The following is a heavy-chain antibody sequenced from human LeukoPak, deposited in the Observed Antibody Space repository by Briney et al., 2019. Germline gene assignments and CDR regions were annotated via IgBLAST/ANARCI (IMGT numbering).Heavy chain of an antibody. CDR2: ISAYNGNT. V-gene: IGHV1-18*01. D-gene: IGHD2-2*01. Sequence: ASVKVSCKASGYTFTSYAMKWVRQAPGQGLEWMGWISAYNGNTNYAQKLQGRVTMTTDTSTSTAYMELRSLRSDDTAVYYCARGYCSSTSCYMDVWGQGTTVT. CDR3: ARGYCSSTSCYMDV. J-gene: IGHJ6*02. CDR1: GYTFTSYA.